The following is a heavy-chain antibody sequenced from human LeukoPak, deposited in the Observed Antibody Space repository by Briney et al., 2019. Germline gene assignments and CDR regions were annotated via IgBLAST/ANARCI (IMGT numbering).Heavy chain of an antibody. CDR3: ARDRGHDYVWGSYRDY. J-gene: IGHJ4*02. D-gene: IGHD3-16*01. CDR1: GFTFSSYG. Sequence: PGGSLRLSCAACGFTFSSYGMHWVRQAPGKGLEWVAFIRYDGSNKYYADSVKGRFTISRDNSKNTLYLQMNSLRAVDTAVYYCARDRGHDYVWGSYRDYWGQGTLVTVSS. CDR2: IRYDGSNK. V-gene: IGHV3-30*02.